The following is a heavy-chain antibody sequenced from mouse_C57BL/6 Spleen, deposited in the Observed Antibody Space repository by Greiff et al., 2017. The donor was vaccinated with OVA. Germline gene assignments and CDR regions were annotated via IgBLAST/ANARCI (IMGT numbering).Heavy chain of an antibody. CDR2: IRNKANGYTT. CDR3: ARSGGGYYDYDGEASY. V-gene: IGHV7-3*01. CDR1: GFTFTDYY. Sequence: EVQLQQSGGGLVQPGGSLSLSCAASGFTFTDYYMSWVRQPPGKALEWLGFIRNKANGYTTEYSASVKGRFTISRDNSQSILYLQMNALRAEDSATYYCARSGGGYYDYDGEASYWGQGTLVTVSA. J-gene: IGHJ3*01. D-gene: IGHD2-4*01.